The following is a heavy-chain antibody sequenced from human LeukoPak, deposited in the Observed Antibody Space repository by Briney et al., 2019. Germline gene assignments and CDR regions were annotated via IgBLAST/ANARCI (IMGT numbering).Heavy chain of an antibody. V-gene: IGHV3-69-1*01. Sequence: AGGSLRLSCAASGFTFIDYSLSWVRQAPGKGLEWVSYFTSSGTINYADSVKGRFTISRDSAKNSLYLQMNSLRAEDTAVYYCAKDVDTHPRSNAFDIWGQGTMVTVSS. D-gene: IGHD4-17*01. CDR1: GFTFIDYS. CDR3: AKDVDTHPRSNAFDI. CDR2: FTSSGTI. J-gene: IGHJ3*02.